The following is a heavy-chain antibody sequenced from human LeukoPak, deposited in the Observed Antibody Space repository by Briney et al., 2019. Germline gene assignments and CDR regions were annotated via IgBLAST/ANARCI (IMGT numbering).Heavy chain of an antibody. CDR1: GYTFTGYY. Sequence: ASVKVSCKASGYTFTGYYMHWVRQAPGQGLEWMGWINPNSGGTNYAQKFQGRVTMTEDTSTDTAYMELSSLRSEDTAVYYCATESTFYVPPSGYYYYGMDVWGQGTTVTVSS. CDR2: INPNSGGT. J-gene: IGHJ6*02. D-gene: IGHD1-26*01. V-gene: IGHV1-2*02. CDR3: ATESTFYVPPSGYYYYGMDV.